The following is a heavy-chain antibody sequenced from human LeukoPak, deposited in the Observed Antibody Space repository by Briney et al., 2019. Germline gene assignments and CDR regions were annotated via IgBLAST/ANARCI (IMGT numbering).Heavy chain of an antibody. J-gene: IGHJ4*02. CDR3: ASTIFGVYYDPYYFDY. V-gene: IGHV1-69*13. D-gene: IGHD3-3*01. CDR1: GGTFSSYA. Sequence: GASVKVFCKASGGTFSSYAISWVRQAPGQGLEWMGGIIPIFGTANYAQKFQGRVTITADESTSTAYMELSSLRSEDTAVYYCASTIFGVYYDPYYFDYWGQGTLVTVSS. CDR2: IIPIFGTA.